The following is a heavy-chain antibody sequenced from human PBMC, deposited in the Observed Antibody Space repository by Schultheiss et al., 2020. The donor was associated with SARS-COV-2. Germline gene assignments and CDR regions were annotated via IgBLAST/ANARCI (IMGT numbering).Heavy chain of an antibody. CDR3: AREQSGSYGGLGDY. V-gene: IGHV3-30-3*01. Sequence: GGSLRLSCAASGFTFSNSDMNWVRQAPGKGLEWVAVISYDGSNKYYADSVKGRFTISRDSSKNTLYLQMNSLRAEDTAMYYCAREQSGSYGGLGDYWGQGTLVTVSS. CDR1: GFTFSNSD. J-gene: IGHJ4*02. D-gene: IGHD1-26*01. CDR2: ISYDGSNK.